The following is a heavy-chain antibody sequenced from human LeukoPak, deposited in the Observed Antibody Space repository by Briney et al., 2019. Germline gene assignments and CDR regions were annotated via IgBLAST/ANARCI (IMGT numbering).Heavy chain of an antibody. D-gene: IGHD2-15*01. V-gene: IGHV3-74*01. CDR2: IDNDGSST. CDR3: ARWWHGGDYYFGMDV. CDR1: GFVFSSYW. J-gene: IGHJ6*02. Sequence: GGSLRLSCAASGFVFSSYWMHWVRQVPGKGLVWVSRIDNDGSSTSYADFAKGRFTISGDNAKNTLSLQMNSLRAEDAGVYYCARWWHGGDYYFGMDVWGQGTTVTVSS.